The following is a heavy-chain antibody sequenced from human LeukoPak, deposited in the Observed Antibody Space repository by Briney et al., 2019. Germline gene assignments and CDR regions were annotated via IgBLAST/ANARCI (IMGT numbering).Heavy chain of an antibody. Sequence: ASVKVSCKASGYTFTSYYMHWVRQAPGQGLEWMGIINPSGGSTSYAQKFQGRVTMTRDTSTSTVYMELSSLRSEDTAVYYCATHCSSTNCPFDAFDIWGQGTMVTVSS. CDR3: ATHCSSTNCPFDAFDI. CDR2: INPSGGST. CDR1: GYTFTSYY. J-gene: IGHJ3*02. D-gene: IGHD2-2*01. V-gene: IGHV1-46*01.